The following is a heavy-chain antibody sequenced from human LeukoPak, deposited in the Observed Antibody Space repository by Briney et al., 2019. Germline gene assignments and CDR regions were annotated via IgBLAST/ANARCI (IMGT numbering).Heavy chain of an antibody. CDR1: GGTFSNNA. CDR3: ARVYCSGGSCYYYYYGMDV. Sequence: SVKVSCKASGGTFSNNAINWVRQAPGHGLEWMGGIIPISGKTNYAQKFQGRVSITADESTSTVYMELSSLRSEDTAVYYCARVYCSGGSCYYYYYGMDVWGQGTTVTVSS. D-gene: IGHD2-15*01. J-gene: IGHJ6*02. V-gene: IGHV1-69*13. CDR2: IIPISGKT.